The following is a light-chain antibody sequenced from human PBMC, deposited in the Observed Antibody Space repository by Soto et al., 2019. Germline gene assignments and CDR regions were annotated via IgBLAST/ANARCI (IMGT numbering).Light chain of an antibody. CDR3: QKYTNVPT. CDR1: QGISNY. J-gene: IGKJ4*01. Sequence: DIQMTQSPSSLSASVGDRVTITCRASQGISNYLAWYQQIPGKVPKLLISAASTLQAGVPSRFSGSGSGTDFTLTIRSLQPVDVATYYCQKYTNVPTFGGGTKVEIK. V-gene: IGKV1-27*01. CDR2: AAS.